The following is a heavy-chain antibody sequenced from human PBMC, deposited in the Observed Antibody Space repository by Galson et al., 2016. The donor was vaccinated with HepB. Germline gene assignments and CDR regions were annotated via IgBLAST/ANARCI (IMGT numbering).Heavy chain of an antibody. V-gene: IGHV1-2*02. CDR3: AREGVDMNLGVVAGFDV. Sequence: SVKVSCKASGYSFTGYFIHWIRQAPGQGPEWMGWINPSSGATFYAQKFQGSVTVTGETSTNTVYMELTRPTSDDSAVYYCAREGVDMNLGVVAGFDVWGQGTVVTVSP. J-gene: IGHJ3*01. CDR1: GYSFTGYF. CDR2: INPSSGAT. D-gene: IGHD3-3*01.